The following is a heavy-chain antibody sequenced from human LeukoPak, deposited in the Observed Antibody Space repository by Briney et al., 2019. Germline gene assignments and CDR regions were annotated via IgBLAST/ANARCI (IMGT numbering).Heavy chain of an antibody. Sequence: GESLKIPCKGSGYSFTSYWIGWVRQMPGKGLEWMGIIYPGDSDTRYSPSFQGQVTISADKSISTAYLQWSSLKASDTAMYYCARPLTMVRGVIMSAFDIWGQGTMVTVSS. CDR1: GYSFTSYW. CDR2: IYPGDSDT. J-gene: IGHJ3*02. CDR3: ARPLTMVRGVIMSAFDI. V-gene: IGHV5-51*01. D-gene: IGHD3-10*01.